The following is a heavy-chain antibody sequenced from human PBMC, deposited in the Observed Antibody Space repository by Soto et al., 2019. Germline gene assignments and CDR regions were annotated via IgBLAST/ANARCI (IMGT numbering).Heavy chain of an antibody. CDR3: ARGGGFGFNWFDP. V-gene: IGHV4-34*01. J-gene: IGHJ5*02. Sequence: SETLSLTCAVYGGSFSGYYWSWIRQPPGKGLEWIGEINHSGSTNYNPSLKSRVTISVDTSKNQFSLKLSSVTAADTAVYYCARGGGFGFNWFDPWGQGTPVTVSS. CDR1: GGSFSGYY. D-gene: IGHD3-10*01. CDR2: INHSGST.